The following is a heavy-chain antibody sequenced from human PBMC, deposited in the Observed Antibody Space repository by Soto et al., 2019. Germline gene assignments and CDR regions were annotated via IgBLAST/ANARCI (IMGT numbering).Heavy chain of an antibody. V-gene: IGHV4-34*01. D-gene: IGHD1-26*01. CDR2: IHLSGRT. J-gene: IGHJ5*02. CDR1: GGSFSDHY. Sequence: QVQLQQWGAGLLKPSXXXSLTCAVYGGSFSDHYWIWIRQPPGKGLEWIGEIHLSGRTNYNPSLKSRVTISLDTSKNQFSVKLSSVTAADTAVYYCTRTPTRGASAWFDPWGQGTLVSVSS. CDR3: TRTPTRGASAWFDP.